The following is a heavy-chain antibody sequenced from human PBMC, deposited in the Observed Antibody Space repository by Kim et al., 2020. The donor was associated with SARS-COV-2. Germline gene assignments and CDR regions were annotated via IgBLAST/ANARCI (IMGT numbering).Heavy chain of an antibody. CDR2: T. D-gene: IGHD1-26*01. Sequence: TYYSDSVRGRFTISRDNSKNTVYLQMSSLGVEDTAIYYCAKREPGPFGFWGQETLVTVSS. V-gene: IGHV3-23*01. CDR3: AKREPGPFGF. J-gene: IGHJ4*02.